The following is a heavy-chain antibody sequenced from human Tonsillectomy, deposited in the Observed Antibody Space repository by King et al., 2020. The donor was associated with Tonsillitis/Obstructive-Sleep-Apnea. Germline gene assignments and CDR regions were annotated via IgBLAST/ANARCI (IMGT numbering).Heavy chain of an antibody. CDR1: GFTFINAW. CDR3: TTPWFGEFSCAFDI. Sequence: DVQLVESGGGLVKPGGSLRLSCAASGFTFINAWMSWVRQAPGKGLEWVGRIKSKTEGGTIDYAAPVKGRFTISRDDSKDTLYLQMNSLKSEDTAVYYCTTPWFGEFSCAFDIWGQGTTVSVSS. V-gene: IGHV3-15*01. J-gene: IGHJ3*02. D-gene: IGHD3-10*01. CDR2: IKSKTEGGTI.